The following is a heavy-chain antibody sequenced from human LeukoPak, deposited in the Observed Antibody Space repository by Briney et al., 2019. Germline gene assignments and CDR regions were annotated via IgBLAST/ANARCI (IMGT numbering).Heavy chain of an antibody. J-gene: IGHJ6*03. CDR1: GFTFSSYA. V-gene: IGHV3-30*01. CDR2: ISYDGSNK. CDR3: ARDERVGNYYYMDV. D-gene: IGHD7-27*01. Sequence: GGSLRPSCAASGFTFSSYAMHWVRQAPGKGQEWVAVISYDGSNKYYADSVKGRFTISRDNSKNTLYLQMNSLRAEDTAVYYCARDERVGNYYYMDVWGKGTTVTVSS.